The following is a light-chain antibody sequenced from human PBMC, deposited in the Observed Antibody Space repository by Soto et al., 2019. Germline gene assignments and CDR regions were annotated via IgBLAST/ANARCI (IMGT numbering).Light chain of an antibody. Sequence: QSVLTQQPSVSGAPGQRVTISCTGSSSNIGAGFDVHWYQQLPGTAPKLLVYGNSNRPSGVPDRFSGSKSGTSASLAVTGLQAEDEADYYCQSYDSSLSAYVFGTGTKVTVL. CDR2: GNS. CDR1: SSNIGAGFD. V-gene: IGLV1-40*01. J-gene: IGLJ1*01. CDR3: QSYDSSLSAYV.